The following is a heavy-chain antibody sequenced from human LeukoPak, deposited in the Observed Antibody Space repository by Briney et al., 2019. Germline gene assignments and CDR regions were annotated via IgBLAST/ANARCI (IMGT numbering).Heavy chain of an antibody. J-gene: IGHJ3*02. CDR1: GGTFSSYA. V-gene: IGHV1-69*05. CDR2: IIPIFGTA. D-gene: IGHD4-23*01. Sequence: SVKVSCKASGGTFSSYAISWVRQAPGQGLEWMGGIIPIFGTANYAQKFQGRVTITTDESTSTAYIELSSLRSEDTAVYYCARPAPTVGYAFDIWGQGTMVTVSS. CDR3: ARPAPTVGYAFDI.